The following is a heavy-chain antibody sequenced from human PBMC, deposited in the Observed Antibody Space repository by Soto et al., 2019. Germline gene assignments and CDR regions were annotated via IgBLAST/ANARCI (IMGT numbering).Heavy chain of an antibody. CDR3: AREATYYDFWSCYYPYFDY. J-gene: IGHJ4*02. Sequence: QVQLVESGGGVVQPGRSLRLSCAASGFTFSSYAMHWVRQAPGKGLEWVAVISYDGSNRYYADSVKGRFTISRENSKITLYLQINSLRAEDSAVYYCAREATYYDFWSCYYPYFDYWGQGTLVTVSS. D-gene: IGHD3-3*01. V-gene: IGHV3-30-3*01. CDR1: GFTFSSYA. CDR2: ISYDGSNR.